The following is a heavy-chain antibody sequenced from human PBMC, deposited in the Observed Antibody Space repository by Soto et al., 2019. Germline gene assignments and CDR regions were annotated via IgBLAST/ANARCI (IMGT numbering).Heavy chain of an antibody. CDR2: IYYSGST. CDR3: ARESLAGTFDP. D-gene: IGHD6-19*01. V-gene: IGHV4-59*01. CDR1: GGYISSYY. J-gene: IGHJ5*02. Sequence: PSETMSLTCTVAGGYISSYYWSWIRQPPGKGLEWIGYIYYSGSTNYNPSLKSRVTISVDTSKNQFSLKLSSVTAADTAVYYCARESLAGTFDPWGQGTLVTVSS.